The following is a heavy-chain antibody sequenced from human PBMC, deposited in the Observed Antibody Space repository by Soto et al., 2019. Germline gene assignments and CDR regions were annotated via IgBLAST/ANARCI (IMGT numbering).Heavy chain of an antibody. J-gene: IGHJ6*02. V-gene: IGHV3-33*01. CDR2: IWYDGSNK. D-gene: IGHD2-15*01. CDR3: ARADCTGAYCYSWPFNYGVDV. CDR1: GFTFNTYG. Sequence: QVQLVESGGGVAQPGGSLRLSCTPSGFTFNTYGMHWVRQAPGKGLEWVAIIWYDGSNKYYADSVKGRFTISRDNSKNTLDLQMNSLRAEDTALYYCARADCTGAYCYSWPFNYGVDVWGQGTTVTVSS.